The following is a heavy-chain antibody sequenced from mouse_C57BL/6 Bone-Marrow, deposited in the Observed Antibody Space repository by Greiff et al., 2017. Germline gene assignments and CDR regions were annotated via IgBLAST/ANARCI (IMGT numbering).Heavy chain of an antibody. Sequence: VQLQESGAEPMKPGASVKLSCKATGYTFTGYWIEWVKQRPGHGLEWIGEILPGSGSNNYNEKFKGKATFTADTSSNPAYMQLSSLTTEDSAIYYCARSLITTVVATDYWGQGTTLTVAS. CDR1: GYTFTGYW. J-gene: IGHJ2*01. V-gene: IGHV1-9*01. CDR3: ARSLITTVVATDY. D-gene: IGHD1-1*01. CDR2: ILPGSGSN.